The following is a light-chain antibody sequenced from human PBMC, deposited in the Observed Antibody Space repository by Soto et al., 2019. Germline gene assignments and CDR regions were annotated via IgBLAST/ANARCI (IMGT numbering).Light chain of an antibody. CDR2: DVS. CDR1: SSDVGAYNY. CDR3: SSYTSSSTLV. J-gene: IGLJ2*01. Sequence: SVLTQPASVSGSPGQSITISCTGTSSDVGAYNYVSWYQQHPGKAPKFMIYDVSNRPSGVSDRFSGSKSGNTASLTISGLQAEDEAEYYCSSYTSSSTLVFGGGTKLTVL. V-gene: IGLV2-14*03.